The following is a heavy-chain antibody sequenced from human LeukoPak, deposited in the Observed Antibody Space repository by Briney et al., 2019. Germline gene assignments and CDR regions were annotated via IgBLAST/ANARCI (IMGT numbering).Heavy chain of an antibody. CDR1: GGSFSGYY. V-gene: IGHV4-34*01. CDR3: ARGDSSGYYRNNRFDP. D-gene: IGHD3-22*01. J-gene: IGHJ5*02. CDR2: INHSGST. Sequence: SETLSLTCAVYGGSFSGYYWSWIRQPPGKGLEWIGEINHSGSTNYNPSLKSRVTISVDTSKNQFSLKLSSVTAADTAVYYCARGDSSGYYRNNRFDPWGQGTLVTVSS.